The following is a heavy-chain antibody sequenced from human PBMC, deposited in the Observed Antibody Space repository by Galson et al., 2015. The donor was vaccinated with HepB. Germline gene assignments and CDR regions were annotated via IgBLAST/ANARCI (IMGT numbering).Heavy chain of an antibody. J-gene: IGHJ6*03. CDR3: ARDRHGSGSYYNPGYYYYYMDV. V-gene: IGHV3-33*01. CDR1: GFTFSSYG. CDR2: IWYDGSNK. Sequence: SLRLSCAASGFTFSSYGMHWVRQAPGKGLEWVAVIWYDGSNKYYADSVKGRFTISRDNSKNTLYLQMNSLRAEDTAVYYCARDRHGSGSYYNPGYYYYYMDVWGKGTTVTVSS. D-gene: IGHD3-10*01.